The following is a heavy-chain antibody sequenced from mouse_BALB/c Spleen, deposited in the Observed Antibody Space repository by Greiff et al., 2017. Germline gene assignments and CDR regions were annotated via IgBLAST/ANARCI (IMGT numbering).Heavy chain of an antibody. CDR1: GYTFSSYW. Sequence: QAQLQQSGAELMKPGASVKISCKATGYTFSSYWIEWVKQRPGHGLEWIGEILPGSGSTNYNEKFKGKATFTADTSSNTAYMQLSSLTSEDSAVYYCARYEGNYAFDYWGQGTTLTVSS. CDR3: ARYEGNYAFDY. D-gene: IGHD2-1*01. V-gene: IGHV1-9*01. J-gene: IGHJ2*01. CDR2: ILPGSGST.